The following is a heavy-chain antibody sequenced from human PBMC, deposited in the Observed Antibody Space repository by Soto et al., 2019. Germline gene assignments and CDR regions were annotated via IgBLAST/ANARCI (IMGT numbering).Heavy chain of an antibody. CDR2: ISYDGSNN. D-gene: IGHD2-15*01. CDR1: GFTFRSYA. J-gene: IGHJ6*02. Sequence: QVQLVESGGGVVQPGRSLRLSCAASGFTFRSYAMHWVRQAPGKGLEWVAVISYDGSNNYYADSVKGRFTISRDNSKNTLYLQMNSLRAEDTAVYYCARDLGYCSGGSCYSGYYYYYGMDVWGQGTTVTVSS. V-gene: IGHV3-30-3*01. CDR3: ARDLGYCSGGSCYSGYYYYYGMDV.